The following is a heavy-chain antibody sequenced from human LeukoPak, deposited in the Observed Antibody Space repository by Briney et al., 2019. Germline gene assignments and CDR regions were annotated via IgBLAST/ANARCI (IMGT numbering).Heavy chain of an antibody. Sequence: GGSLRLSCAASGFTFSTYAMSWVRQAPGKGLEWVSVILSSGGRTFYADSVKGRVTISRDNSKNTLYLQMNSLRAEDTAIYYCVGYTSRWYVNYWGQGTLVTVSS. CDR3: VGYTSRWYVNY. D-gene: IGHD6-19*01. V-gene: IGHV3-23*01. CDR1: GFTFSTYA. J-gene: IGHJ4*02. CDR2: ILSSGGRT.